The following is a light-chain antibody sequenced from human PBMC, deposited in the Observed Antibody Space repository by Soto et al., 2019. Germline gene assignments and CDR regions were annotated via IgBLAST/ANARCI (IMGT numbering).Light chain of an antibody. V-gene: IGKV3-20*01. Sequence: EITLTQSPGTLSLSPGERATLSCRASQSVNDNHLAWYQQKPGQPPRLLIYGASNRAPGIPDRFSGSGSGAGFTLTISRLEPEDFAAYYCQQYGNSPRTFGQGTKVEIK. CDR1: QSVNDNH. CDR2: GAS. J-gene: IGKJ1*01. CDR3: QQYGNSPRT.